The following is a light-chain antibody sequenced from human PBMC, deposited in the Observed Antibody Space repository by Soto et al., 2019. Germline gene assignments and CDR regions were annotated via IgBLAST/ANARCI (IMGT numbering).Light chain of an antibody. CDR2: RNS. CDR1: SSNIGSNY. CDR3: AAWDDSLSGVV. J-gene: IGLJ2*01. V-gene: IGLV1-47*01. Sequence: QSVLTQPPSASGTPGQRVTISCSGSSSNIGSNYVYWYQQLPGTVPQLLIYRNSERPSGVPDRFSVSKSGTSASLAISGLLSEDEADYYCAAWDDSLSGVVFGGGTKLTVL.